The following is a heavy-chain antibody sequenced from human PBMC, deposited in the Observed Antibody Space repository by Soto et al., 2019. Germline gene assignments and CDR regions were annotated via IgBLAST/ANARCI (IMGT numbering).Heavy chain of an antibody. Sequence: SETLSLTCTVSGGSISSSSYYWGWIRQPPGKGLEWIGSIYYSGSTYYNPSLKSRVTISVDTSKNQFSLKLSSVTAADTAVYYCARHARAAAGKRSGNNWFDTWGQGTLVTVSS. CDR3: ARHARAAAGKRSGNNWFDT. V-gene: IGHV4-39*01. D-gene: IGHD6-13*01. CDR2: IYYSGST. J-gene: IGHJ5*02. CDR1: GGSISSSSYY.